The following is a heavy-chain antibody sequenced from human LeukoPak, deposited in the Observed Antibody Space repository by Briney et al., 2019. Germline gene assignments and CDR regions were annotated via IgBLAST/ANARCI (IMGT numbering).Heavy chain of an antibody. D-gene: IGHD3-10*01. CDR1: GFTFSDYT. J-gene: IGHJ5*02. CDR2: IKQDGSEK. V-gene: IGHV3-7*01. CDR3: ARDTQSYYGSGTNWFDP. Sequence: GGSLRLSCAASGFTFSDYTMNWVRQAPGKGLEWVANIKQDGSEKYYVDSVKGRFTISRDNAKNSLYLQMNSLRAEDTAVYYCARDTQSYYGSGTNWFDPWGQGTLVTVSS.